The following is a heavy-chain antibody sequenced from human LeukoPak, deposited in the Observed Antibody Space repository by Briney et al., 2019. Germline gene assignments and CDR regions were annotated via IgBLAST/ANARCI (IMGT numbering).Heavy chain of an antibody. CDR3: ARSPRYFDYYFDY. V-gene: IGHV3-53*01. J-gene: IGHJ4*02. CDR1: GLTVSSSY. CDR2: IYSGGST. Sequence: GGSLRLSCAASGLTVSSSYMSWVRQAPGKGLGWVSIIYSGGSTYYADSVKGRFAISRDSSKNTLYLQMNSLRAEDTAVYYCARSPRYFDYYFDYWGQGTLVTVSS. D-gene: IGHD3-16*01.